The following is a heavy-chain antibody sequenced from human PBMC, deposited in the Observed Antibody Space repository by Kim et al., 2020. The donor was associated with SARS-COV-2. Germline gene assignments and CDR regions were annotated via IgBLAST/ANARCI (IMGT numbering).Heavy chain of an antibody. Sequence: TYCAVSVTGGVTVSGHNSKNTLYLHMNSLGVEDTAVYYCAKGVTNGGFDYWGQGTQVTVSS. V-gene: IGHV3-23*01. J-gene: IGHJ4*02. D-gene: IGHD2-8*01. CDR3: AKGVTNGGFDY. CDR2: T.